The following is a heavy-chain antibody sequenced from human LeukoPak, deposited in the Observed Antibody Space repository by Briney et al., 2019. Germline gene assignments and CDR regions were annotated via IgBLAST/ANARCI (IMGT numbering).Heavy chain of an antibody. D-gene: IGHD2-15*01. CDR1: GFTFSKYG. CDR3: ARDIQVVAATDSHFDY. J-gene: IGHJ4*02. V-gene: IGHV3-21*01. CDR2: ISTSSSYI. Sequence: PGGSLRLSCAASGFTFSKYGMNWVRQAPGKGLEWVSSISTSSSYIYYADSVKGRFTISRDNARNSLFLQMSSLRAEDTAVYFCARDIQVVAATDSHFDYWGQGTLVTVSS.